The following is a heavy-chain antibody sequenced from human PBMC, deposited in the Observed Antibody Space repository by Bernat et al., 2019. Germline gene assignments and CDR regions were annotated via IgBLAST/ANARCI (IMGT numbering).Heavy chain of an antibody. Sequence: EVQLVESGGGLIQPGGSLRLSCAASGFTVSSNYMSWVRQAPGKGLEWVSVIYSGGSTYYADSVKGRFTISRDNSKTTLYLQMNSLRAEDTAVYYCADGTYYYDSSGFSEPSLDYWGQGALVTVSS. V-gene: IGHV3-53*01. CDR2: IYSGGST. D-gene: IGHD3-22*01. CDR3: ADGTYYYDSSGFSEPSLDY. CDR1: GFTVSSNY. J-gene: IGHJ4*02.